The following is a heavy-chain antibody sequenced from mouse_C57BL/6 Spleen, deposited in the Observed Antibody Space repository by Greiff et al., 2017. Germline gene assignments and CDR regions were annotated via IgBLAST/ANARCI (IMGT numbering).Heavy chain of an antibody. CDR2: IYPGDGDT. CDR3: ARGEYYDYAHGY. J-gene: IGHJ2*01. Sequence: QVQLQQSGAELVKPGASVKISCKASGYAFSSYWMNWVKQRPGKGLEWIGQIYPGDGDTNYNGKFKGKATLTADKSASTASIQLSSLTSKDSAVYSCARGEYYDYAHGYWGKGTTLTVSS. D-gene: IGHD2-4*01. CDR1: GYAFSSYW. V-gene: IGHV1-80*01.